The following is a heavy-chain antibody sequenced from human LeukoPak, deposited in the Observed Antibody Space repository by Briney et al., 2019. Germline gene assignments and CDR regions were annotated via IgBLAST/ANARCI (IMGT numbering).Heavy chain of an antibody. Sequence: GGSLRLSCAASGFTVSGHPMSWVRQAPGKGLEWVSVIYRGGNTYYADSVKGRFTISTDNSKNTLYLQMNSLRAEDTATYYCAKTYYYDSSGYSHYLAYDYWGQGTLVTVSS. D-gene: IGHD3-22*01. CDR2: IYRGGNT. V-gene: IGHV3-53*01. CDR1: GFTVSGHP. CDR3: AKTYYYDSSGYSHYLAYDY. J-gene: IGHJ4*02.